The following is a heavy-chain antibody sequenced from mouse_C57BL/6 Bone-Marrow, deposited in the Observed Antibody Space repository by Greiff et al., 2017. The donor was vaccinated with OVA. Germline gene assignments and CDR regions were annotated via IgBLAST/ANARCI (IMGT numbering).Heavy chain of an antibody. J-gene: IGHJ2*01. CDR1: GYTFTSYD. V-gene: IGHV1-85*01. CDR3: ARERYDCYYIDY. CDR2: LYPRDGST. D-gene: IGHD2-3*01. Sequence: VKLMESGPELVKPGASVKLSCKASGYTFTSYDINWVKQRPGQGLEWIGWLYPRDGSTKYNEKIKGMATVTVDTSSSTAYMELHSLSSEDSAVYFCARERYDCYYIDYWGQGTTLTVSS.